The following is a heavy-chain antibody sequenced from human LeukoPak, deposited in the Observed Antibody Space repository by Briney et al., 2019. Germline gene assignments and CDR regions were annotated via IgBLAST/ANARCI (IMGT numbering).Heavy chain of an antibody. CDR1: GFTFSSYW. V-gene: IGHV3-74*01. CDR3: AKGKLDFWSGQYYYYYAMDV. D-gene: IGHD3-3*01. Sequence: GGSLRLSCAASGFTFSSYWMHWVRQAPGKGLVWVSRINSDGSSTSYADSVKGRFTISRDNAKNTLYLQMNSLRAEDTAVYYCAKGKLDFWSGQYYYYYAMDVWGRGTTVTVSS. CDR2: INSDGSST. J-gene: IGHJ6*02.